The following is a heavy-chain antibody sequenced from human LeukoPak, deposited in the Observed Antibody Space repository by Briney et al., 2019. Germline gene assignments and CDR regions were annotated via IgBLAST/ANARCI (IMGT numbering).Heavy chain of an antibody. CDR1: GFTFGSYW. CDR2: IKSDGST. V-gene: IGHV3-74*01. CDR3: ARAPSEIGGYYPEYFRH. J-gene: IGHJ1*01. D-gene: IGHD3-22*01. Sequence: GGSLRLSCAASGFTFGSYWMHWVRQAPGKGLVWVSRIKSDGSTNYADSVKGRFTISRDNAKNTVSLQMNSLRAEDTGVYYCARAPSEIGGYYPEYFRHWGKGTLVTVSS.